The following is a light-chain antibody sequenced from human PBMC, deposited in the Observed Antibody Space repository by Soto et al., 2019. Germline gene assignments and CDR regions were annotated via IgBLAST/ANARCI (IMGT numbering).Light chain of an antibody. CDR3: QHYNSYSEA. J-gene: IGKJ1*01. CDR1: QGISRY. V-gene: IGKV1-5*03. Sequence: DIQMTQSPSTLPAAVGDRVTITCRASQGISRYLAWYQQKPGKAPKLLIYKASTLKSGVPSRFSGSGSGTEFTLTISSLQPDDFATYYCQHYNSYSEAFGQGTKVDIK. CDR2: KAS.